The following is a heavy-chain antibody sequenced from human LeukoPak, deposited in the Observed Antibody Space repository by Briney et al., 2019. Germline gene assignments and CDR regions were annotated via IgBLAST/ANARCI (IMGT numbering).Heavy chain of an antibody. J-gene: IGHJ6*03. CDR1: GGSFSGYY. CDR2: INHSGST. V-gene: IGHV4-34*01. D-gene: IGHD5-24*01. Sequence: SETLPLTCAVYGGSFSGYYWSWIRQPPGKGLEWIGEINHSGSTNYNPSLKSRVTISVDTSKNQFSLKLSSVTAADTAVYYCARESPPRSGSLSNYYYMDVWGKGTTVTVSS. CDR3: ARESPPRSGSLSNYYYMDV.